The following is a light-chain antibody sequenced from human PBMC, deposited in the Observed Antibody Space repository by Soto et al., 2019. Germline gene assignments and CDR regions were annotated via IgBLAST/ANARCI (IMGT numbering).Light chain of an antibody. CDR3: QQYNNLPYT. J-gene: IGKJ2*01. Sequence: DIQMTQSPSSLSASLGDRVTITCQASQAISKYLHWYHQRPGKAPILVIYDASNLEAGDPSRFSGGGSGTSFTLTISNLQPEDIGTYVCQQYNNLPYTFGQGTKLDIK. CDR1: QAISKY. V-gene: IGKV1-33*01. CDR2: DAS.